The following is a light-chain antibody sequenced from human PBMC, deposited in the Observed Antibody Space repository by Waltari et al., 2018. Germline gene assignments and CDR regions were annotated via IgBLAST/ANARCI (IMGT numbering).Light chain of an antibody. V-gene: IGKV1-39*01. Sequence: DIQMTQSPSSLSASVGDRVTITCRASQSISSYLNWYQQKPGKAPNLLIYAASNFQSGVPSRFSGSGSGTEFTLTISSLQPDDFATYYCQQSYSTPQTFGQGTKVEIK. CDR2: AAS. CDR3: QQSYSTPQT. J-gene: IGKJ1*01. CDR1: QSISSY.